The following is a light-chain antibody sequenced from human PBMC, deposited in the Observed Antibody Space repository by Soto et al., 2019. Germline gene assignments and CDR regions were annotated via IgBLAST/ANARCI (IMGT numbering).Light chain of an antibody. CDR3: QQRSDWPLS. V-gene: IGKV3-15*01. CDR1: QSVSSN. CDR2: GAS. Sequence: EMVMTQSPATLSVSPGDGATLACRASQSVSSNLAWYQQKPGQAPRLLIYGASTRATGIPARFSGSGSGTDFTLTISSLEPEDFAVYYCQQRSDWPLSFGGGTKVDIK. J-gene: IGKJ4*01.